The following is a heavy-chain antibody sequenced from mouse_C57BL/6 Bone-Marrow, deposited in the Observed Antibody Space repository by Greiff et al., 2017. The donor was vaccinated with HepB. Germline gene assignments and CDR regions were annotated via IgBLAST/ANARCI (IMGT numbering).Heavy chain of an antibody. CDR1: GFTFSSYT. V-gene: IGHV5-9*01. J-gene: IGHJ4*01. CDR3: AMLRRTPLYAMDY. Sequence: EVQGVESGGGLVQPGGSLKLSCAASGFTFSSYTMSWVRQTPEKRLEWVATISGGGGNTYYPDSVKGRFTISRDNAKNTLYLQMSSLRSEDTALYYCAMLRRTPLYAMDYWGQGTSVTVSS. D-gene: IGHD2-12*01. CDR2: ISGGGGNT.